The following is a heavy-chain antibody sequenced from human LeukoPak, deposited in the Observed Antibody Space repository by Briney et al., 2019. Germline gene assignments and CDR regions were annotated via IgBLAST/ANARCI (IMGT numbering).Heavy chain of an antibody. Sequence: SETLSLTCTVSGGSISSYYWSRIRQPPGKGLEWIGYIYYSGSTNYNPSLKSRVTISVDTSKNQFSLKLSSVTAADTAVYYCARVNYGDLTGMDVWGQGTTVTVSS. CDR2: IYYSGST. J-gene: IGHJ6*02. CDR3: ARVNYGDLTGMDV. CDR1: GGSISSYY. D-gene: IGHD4-17*01. V-gene: IGHV4-59*01.